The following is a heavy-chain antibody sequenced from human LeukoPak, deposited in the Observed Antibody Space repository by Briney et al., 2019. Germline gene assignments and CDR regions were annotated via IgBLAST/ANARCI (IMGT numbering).Heavy chain of an antibody. D-gene: IGHD2-2*01. Sequence: LRLSCAASGFTFSSYGMHWIRQHPGKGLEWIGYIYYSGSTYYNPSLKSRVTISVDTSKNQFSLKLSSVTAADTAVYYCARASDGLYYYYYGMDVWGQGTTVTVSS. CDR2: IYYSGST. CDR1: GFTFSSYG. V-gene: IGHV4-31*02. J-gene: IGHJ6*02. CDR3: ARASDGLYYYYYGMDV.